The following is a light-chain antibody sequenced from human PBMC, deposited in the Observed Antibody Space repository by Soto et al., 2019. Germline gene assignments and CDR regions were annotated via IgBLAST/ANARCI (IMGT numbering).Light chain of an antibody. J-gene: IGKJ2*01. CDR1: QSISPW. V-gene: IGKV1-5*03. CDR3: QQYRSRPYT. CDR2: RAS. Sequence: DIQMTQSPSTLSAYVGERVTITCRASQSISPWLAWYQKKPGKAPNLLIYRASNLQTGVPSRFSSGGSGTDFTLTISSLHPDDFATYYCQQYRSRPYTFGQGTKLEIE.